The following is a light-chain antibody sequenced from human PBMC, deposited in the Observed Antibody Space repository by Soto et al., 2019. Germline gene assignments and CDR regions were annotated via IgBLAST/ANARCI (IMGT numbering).Light chain of an antibody. Sequence: QSVLTQPASVSGSPGQTITISCTGTSSDVGGYNYLSWYQQHPGKAPKVMIYEVSNRPSGVSNRYSGSKYGNTASLTISGLQAEDEADYFCSSYTTSGTPVFGGGTKITVL. CDR1: SSDVGGYNY. J-gene: IGLJ3*02. CDR2: EVS. CDR3: SSYTTSGTPV. V-gene: IGLV2-14*01.